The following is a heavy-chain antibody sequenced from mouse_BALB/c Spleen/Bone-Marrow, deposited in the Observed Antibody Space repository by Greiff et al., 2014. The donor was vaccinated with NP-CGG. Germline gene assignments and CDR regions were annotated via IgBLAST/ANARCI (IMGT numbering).Heavy chain of an antibody. Sequence: EVKLVESGGGLVKPGGSLKLSCAASGFTFSDYYMYWVRQTPEKRLGWVATISDGGSYTYYPDSVKGRFTISRDNAKNNLYLQMSSLKSEDTAMYYCAREGDGAYWGQGTLVTVSA. CDR3: AREGDGAY. D-gene: IGHD3-3*01. V-gene: IGHV5-4*02. CDR2: ISDGGSYT. CDR1: GFTFSDYY. J-gene: IGHJ3*01.